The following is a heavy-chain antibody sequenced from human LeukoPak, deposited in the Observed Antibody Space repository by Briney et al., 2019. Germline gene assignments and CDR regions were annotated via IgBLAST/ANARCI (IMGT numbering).Heavy chain of an antibody. Sequence: WASVTVSCKASGYTFTSYDVNWVRQATGQGLEWMGWMNPISGDTGYALKFQGRVTMSRNTSISTAYMELGSLRSEDTAVYYCARVPRRGERFDPWGQGTLVTVSS. V-gene: IGHV1-8*01. CDR1: GYTFTSYD. CDR3: ARVPRRGERFDP. CDR2: MNPISGDT. D-gene: IGHD3-10*01. J-gene: IGHJ5*02.